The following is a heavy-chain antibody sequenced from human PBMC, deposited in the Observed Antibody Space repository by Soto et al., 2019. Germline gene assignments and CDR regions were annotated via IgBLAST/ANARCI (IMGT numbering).Heavy chain of an antibody. CDR2: FDPEDGET. V-gene: IGHV1-24*01. D-gene: IGHD3-10*01. J-gene: IGHJ6*02. CDR3: ATARGFYGSDRYGMDV. CDR1: GYTLTELS. Sequence: ASVKVSCKVSGYTLTELSMHWVRQAPGKGLEWMGGFDPEDGETIYAQKFQGRVTMTEDTSTDTAYMELSSLRSEDTAVYYCATARGFYGSDRYGMDVWGQATTVTVSS.